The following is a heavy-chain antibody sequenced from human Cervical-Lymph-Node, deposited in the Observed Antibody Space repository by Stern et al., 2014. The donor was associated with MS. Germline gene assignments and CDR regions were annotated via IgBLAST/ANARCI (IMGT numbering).Heavy chain of an antibody. CDR3: SRDSSSWYAIDY. V-gene: IGHV3-21*01. CDR2: ISSSSSYI. CDR1: GFTFSSYS. J-gene: IGHJ4*02. D-gene: IGHD6-13*01. Sequence: EVQLEESGGGLVKPGGSLRLSCAASGFTFSSYSMNWVRQAPGKGLEWVSSISSSSSYIYYAELVKERFTISRDNSQTERYIQMNSLRAEDTAVYYCSRDSSSWYAIDYWGQGTLVTVSS.